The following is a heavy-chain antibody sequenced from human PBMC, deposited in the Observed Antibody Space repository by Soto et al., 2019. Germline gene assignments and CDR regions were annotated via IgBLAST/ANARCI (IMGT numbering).Heavy chain of an antibody. CDR3: ARVRRRAATMYYYYYGMDV. D-gene: IGHD5-12*01. V-gene: IGHV4-34*01. Sequence: QVQLQQWGAGLLKPSETLSLTCAVYGGSFSGYYWSWIRQPPGKGLEWIGAINHSGSTTYNPSLKSRVTISVDTSKNQFSLKLSSVTAADTAVYYCARVRRRAATMYYYYYGMDVWGQGTTVTVSS. CDR2: INHSGST. J-gene: IGHJ6*02. CDR1: GGSFSGYY.